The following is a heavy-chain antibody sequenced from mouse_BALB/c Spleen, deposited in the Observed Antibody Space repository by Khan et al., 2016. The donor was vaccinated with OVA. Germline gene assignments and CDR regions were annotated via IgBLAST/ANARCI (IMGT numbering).Heavy chain of an antibody. Sequence: VELVESGAELVRPGASVKLSCTTSGYIFTSYWIHWVKQRSGQGLEWVARIYPGTATSYYNETFKEKATLTADKTSSTANMQLSSLKSEDSDVYFWAREEALYHFDHWGQGTTLTVSS. CDR2: IYPGTATS. V-gene: IGHV1S132*01. CDR1: GYIFTSYW. J-gene: IGHJ2*01. CDR3: AREEALYHFDH. D-gene: IGHD3-2*02.